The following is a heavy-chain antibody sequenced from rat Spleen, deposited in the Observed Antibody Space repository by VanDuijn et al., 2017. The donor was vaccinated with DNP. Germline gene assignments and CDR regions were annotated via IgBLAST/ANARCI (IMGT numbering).Heavy chain of an antibody. CDR3: ARWGGDHFDY. CDR1: GFTFSNYD. J-gene: IGHJ2*01. V-gene: IGHV5-25*01. CDR2: ISTVGDNG. Sequence: EVQLVESGGGLVQPGRSLKLSCAASGFTFSNYDMAWVRQTPTKGLEWVASISTVGDNGVYRDSVQGRFTISRDNAKSTLYLQMNSLSSEDMATYYCARWGGDHFDYWGQGVMVTVSS.